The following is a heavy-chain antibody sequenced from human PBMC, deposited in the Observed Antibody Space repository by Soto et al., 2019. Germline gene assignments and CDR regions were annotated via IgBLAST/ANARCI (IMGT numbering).Heavy chain of an antibody. D-gene: IGHD6-13*01. CDR1: GFAFSTYA. J-gene: IGHJ6*02. CDR3: AKVTKRAAAGRYEYYKYGMDV. CDR2: ISGSGGSS. Sequence: EVQLLESGGALEHPGGSLRLSCAAAGFAFSTYAMTWVRQAPGKGLEWVSVISGSGGSSYYAASVKGRFTISRDNSKNTLFLQMNCLRAEDTAVYYCAKVTKRAAAGRYEYYKYGMDVWGQGTTVTVSS. V-gene: IGHV3-23*01.